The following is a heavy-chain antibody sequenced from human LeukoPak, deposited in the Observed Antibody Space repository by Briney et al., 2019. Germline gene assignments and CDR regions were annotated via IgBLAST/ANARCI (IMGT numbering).Heavy chain of an antibody. CDR2: ISGSGTST. CDR3: AKHGGYTSDLFDP. CDR1: GYTFSSYA. J-gene: IGHJ5*02. V-gene: IGHV3-23*01. D-gene: IGHD5-18*01. Sequence: PGGSLRLSCAASGYTFSSYAMSWVRQAPVKGLEWVSPISGSGTSTYYADSVQGRFTISRDDSKNTLHLQMNSRRVEDTAVYYCAKHGGYTSDLFDPWGEGTLVTVSS.